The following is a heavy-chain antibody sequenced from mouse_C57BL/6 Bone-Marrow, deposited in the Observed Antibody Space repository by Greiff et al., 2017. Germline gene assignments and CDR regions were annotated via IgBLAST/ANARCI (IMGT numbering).Heavy chain of an antibody. V-gene: IGHV1-47*01. D-gene: IGHD1-1*01. CDR2: FHPYNDDT. CDR3: ARGRYYYGSSWYFDV. CDR1: GYTFTTYP. Sequence: QVQLQQSGAELVKPGASVKMSCKASGYTFTTYPIEWMKQNHGKSLEWIGNFHPYNDDTKYNEKFKGKATLTVEKSSSTVYLELSRLTSDDSAVYYCARGRYYYGSSWYFDVWGTGTTVTVSS. J-gene: IGHJ1*03.